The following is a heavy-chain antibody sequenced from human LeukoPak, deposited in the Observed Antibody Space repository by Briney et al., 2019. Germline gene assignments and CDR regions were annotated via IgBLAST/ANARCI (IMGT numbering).Heavy chain of an antibody. CDR2: IKQDGSEK. D-gene: IGHD6-19*01. Sequence: GGSLRLSCAASGFTFSSYWMSWVRQAPGKGLEWVANIKQDGSEKYYVDSVKGRFTISRDNAKNSLYLQMNSLRAEDTAVYYCARVRGWYELGYYYYYMDVWGKGTTVTISS. V-gene: IGHV3-7*01. CDR1: GFTFSSYW. CDR3: ARVRGWYELGYYYYYMDV. J-gene: IGHJ6*03.